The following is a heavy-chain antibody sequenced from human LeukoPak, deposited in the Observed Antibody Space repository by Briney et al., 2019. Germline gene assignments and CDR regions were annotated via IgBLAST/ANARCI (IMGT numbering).Heavy chain of an antibody. CDR3: AKGMTTGPRSVYHYMDV. V-gene: IGHV3-33*06. CDR2: LWYDGSNE. D-gene: IGHD4-17*01. J-gene: IGHJ6*03. Sequence: PGGSLRLSCAASGFTFSSYGMHWVRQAPGKGLEWVSLLWYDGSNEYYADSVKGRFTISRDNSKNTLYLQMNSLRAEDTAVYYCAKGMTTGPRSVYHYMDVWGKGTTVTVSS. CDR1: GFTFSSYG.